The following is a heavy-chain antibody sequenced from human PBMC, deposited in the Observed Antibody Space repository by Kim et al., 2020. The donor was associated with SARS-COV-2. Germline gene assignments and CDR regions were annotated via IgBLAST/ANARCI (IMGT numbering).Heavy chain of an antibody. CDR3: AQAHASITISWGFDY. V-gene: IGHV3-23*01. D-gene: IGHD3-9*01. Sequence: DSSKGQFTISRDNTKNPLYLQMDSLGAEDTAVYYCAQAHASITISWGFDYWGQGTLVTVSS. J-gene: IGHJ4*02.